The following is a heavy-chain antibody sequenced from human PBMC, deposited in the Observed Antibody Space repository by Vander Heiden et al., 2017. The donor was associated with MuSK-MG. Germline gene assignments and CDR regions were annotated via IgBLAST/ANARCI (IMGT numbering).Heavy chain of an antibody. CDR2: IYPGDSDA. J-gene: IGHJ4*02. V-gene: IGHV5-51*01. CDR1: GYIFRNHW. D-gene: IGHD3-10*01. CDR3: ARILYSGSGTYYPYHFDY. Sequence: EVQLVQSGAEVKKPGESLKISCQGSGYIFRNHWIGWVRQMPGKGLEWMGLIYPGDSDARYGPAFQGQVTLSVDKSINTAYLQWSSLKTSDSATYFCARILYSGSGTYYPYHFDYWGQGTQVTVSS.